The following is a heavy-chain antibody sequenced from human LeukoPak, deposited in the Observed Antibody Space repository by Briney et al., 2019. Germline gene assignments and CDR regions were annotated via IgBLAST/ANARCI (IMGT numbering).Heavy chain of an antibody. J-gene: IGHJ4*02. CDR2: IYYSGST. D-gene: IGHD2/OR15-2a*01. CDR1: GGSISSYY. V-gene: IGHV4-59*01. CDR3: ARGNYYFDY. Sequence: PSETLSLTCTVSGGSISSYYWSWIRQPPRKGLEWIGYIYYSGSTNYNPSLKSRVTISVDTSKNQFSLKLSSVTAADTAVYYCARGNYYFDYWGQGTLVTVSS.